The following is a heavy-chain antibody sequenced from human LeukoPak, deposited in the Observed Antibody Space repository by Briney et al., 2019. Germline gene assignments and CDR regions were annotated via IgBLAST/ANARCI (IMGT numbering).Heavy chain of an antibody. CDR3: ARVWELGSAFDI. J-gene: IGHJ3*02. D-gene: IGHD1-26*01. V-gene: IGHV1-46*01. CDR2: INPSGGGT. CDR1: GYTFTSYY. Sequence: ASVNVSCKASGYTFTSYYMHWVRQAPGQGLEWMGIINPSGGGTSYAQKFQGRVTMTRDTSTSTVYMELSSLRSEDTAVYYCARVWELGSAFDIWGQGTMVTVSS.